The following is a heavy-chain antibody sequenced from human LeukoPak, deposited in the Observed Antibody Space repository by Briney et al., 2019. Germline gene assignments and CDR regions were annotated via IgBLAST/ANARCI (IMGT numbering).Heavy chain of an antibody. J-gene: IGHJ5*02. CDR2: IYISGST. V-gene: IGHV4-4*07. CDR3: AIHIVVVPAAKKKNWFDP. CDR1: GGSISSYY. D-gene: IGHD2-2*01. Sequence: SETLSLTCTVSGGSISSYYWSWIRQPAGKGLEWIGRIYISGSTNYNPSLKSRVTMSVDTSKNQFSLKLSSVTAADTAVYYCAIHIVVVPAAKKKNWFDPWGQGTLVTVSS.